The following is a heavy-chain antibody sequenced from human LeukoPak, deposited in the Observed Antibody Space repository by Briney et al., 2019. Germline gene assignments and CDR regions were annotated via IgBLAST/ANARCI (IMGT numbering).Heavy chain of an antibody. J-gene: IGHJ4*02. Sequence: GASVKVSCKVSGYTFTNYDITWVRQAPGKGLEWMGWISTYDSNTNYAQKLQDKFTMTTDTSTSTAYMELRNLRSDDTAVYYCARGGGEPGVYWGQGTLVTVSS. CDR3: ARGGGEPGVY. CDR2: ISTYDSNT. CDR1: GYTFTNYD. D-gene: IGHD1-26*01. V-gene: IGHV1-18*01.